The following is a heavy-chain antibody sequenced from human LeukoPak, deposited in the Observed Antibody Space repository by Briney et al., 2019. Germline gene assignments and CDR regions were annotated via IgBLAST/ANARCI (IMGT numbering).Heavy chain of an antibody. Sequence: SQTLSLTCAISGDGVSSNSATWTWIRQSPSRGLGWLGRTYYRSKWYNDYAVSVKSRITINPDTSKNQFSLQLNSVTPEDTAVYYCARGSSSNSWYFDYWGQGTLVTVSS. J-gene: IGHJ4*02. V-gene: IGHV6-1*01. CDR2: TYYRSKWYN. CDR1: GDGVSSNSAT. CDR3: ARGSSSNSWYFDY. D-gene: IGHD6-13*01.